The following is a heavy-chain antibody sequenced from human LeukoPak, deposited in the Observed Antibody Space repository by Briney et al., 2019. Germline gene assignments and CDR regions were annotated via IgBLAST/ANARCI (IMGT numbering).Heavy chain of an antibody. CDR1: GGSISLYY. V-gene: IGHV4-59*08. CDR2: IYYSGST. D-gene: IGHD2-2*02. J-gene: IGHJ6*02. Sequence: SETLSLTCTVSGGSISLYYWSWIRQPPGKGLEWIGYIYYSGSTKYNPSLENRVTISVDTSKNHFSLKMSSVSAADTAVYYCATSPLLGFCSSSSCYNEGMDVWGQGTTVTVSS. CDR3: ATSPLLGFCSSSSCYNEGMDV.